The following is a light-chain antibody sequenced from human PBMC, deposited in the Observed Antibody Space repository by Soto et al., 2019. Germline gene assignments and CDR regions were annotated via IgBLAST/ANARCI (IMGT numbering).Light chain of an antibody. J-gene: IGLJ2*01. CDR1: SSDVGGYNY. Sequence: QSVLTQPPSASGSPGQSVTISCTGTSSDVGGYNYVSWYQQHPGKAPKLMIDEVSKRPSGVPDRFSGSKSGNTASLTVSGLQAEDEADYYCSSYAGSNVVFGGGTKLTVL. CDR3: SSYAGSNVV. CDR2: EVS. V-gene: IGLV2-8*01.